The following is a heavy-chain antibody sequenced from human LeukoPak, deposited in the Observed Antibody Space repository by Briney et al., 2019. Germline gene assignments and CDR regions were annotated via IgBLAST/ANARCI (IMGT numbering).Heavy chain of an antibody. CDR3: AKVLGEYSIRSKPLDT. V-gene: IGHV3-30*02. D-gene: IGHD6-13*01. CDR1: GFTFSAYG. J-gene: IGHJ5*02. Sequence: GGSLRLSCAASGFTFSAYGMHWVRQAPVKGLEWVAFIRYDGSNKYYPDSVRGRFTVSRDNSKNTLYLQMNSLRPEDTAVYYCAKVLGEYSIRSKPLDTWGQGTLVTVSS. CDR2: IRYDGSNK.